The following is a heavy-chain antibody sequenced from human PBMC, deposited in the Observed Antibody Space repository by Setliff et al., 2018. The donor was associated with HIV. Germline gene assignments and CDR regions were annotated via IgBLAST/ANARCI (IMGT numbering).Heavy chain of an antibody. CDR2: IYYSGST. Sequence: PSETLSLTCTVSGGSIVRYYWTWIRQPPGKGLEWIGYIYYSGSTNYNPSLKSRVIISVDTSKMQFSLKLRSVTAADTAMYYCARLLQGGNYAFDIWGQGTMVIVSS. V-gene: IGHV4-59*08. CDR3: ARLLQGGNYAFDI. CDR1: GGSIVRYY. J-gene: IGHJ3*02. D-gene: IGHD2-21*02.